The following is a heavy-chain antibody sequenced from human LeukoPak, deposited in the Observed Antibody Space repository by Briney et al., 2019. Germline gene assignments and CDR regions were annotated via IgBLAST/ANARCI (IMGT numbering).Heavy chain of an antibody. CDR1: GFTFSSYG. CDR2: IRYDGSNK. J-gene: IGHJ3*02. CDR3: AKDRSMVRAFDI. Sequence: PGGSLRLSCAASGFTFSSYGMHWVRQAPGKGLEWVAFIRYDGSNKYYADSVKGRFTISRDNSKNTLYLQMNSLRAEDTAVYYCAKDRSMVRAFDIWGQGTMVTVSS. V-gene: IGHV3-30*02. D-gene: IGHD3-10*01.